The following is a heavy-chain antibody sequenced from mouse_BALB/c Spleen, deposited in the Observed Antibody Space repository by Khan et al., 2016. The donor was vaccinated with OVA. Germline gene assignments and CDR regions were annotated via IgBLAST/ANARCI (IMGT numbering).Heavy chain of an antibody. V-gene: IGHV1S132*01. CDR2: IYPGTDNT. CDR1: GYIFTSYW. CDR3: AREEALYYFAY. Sequence: VQLQESGAELVRPGASVKLSCKTSGYIFTSYWIHWVKQRSGQGLEWIARIYPGTDNTYYNEKLRDKATLTADKSSSTAYIQLSSLKSEESAGYFCAREEALYYFAYWGQGTTLTVSS. D-gene: IGHD1-1*01. J-gene: IGHJ2*01.